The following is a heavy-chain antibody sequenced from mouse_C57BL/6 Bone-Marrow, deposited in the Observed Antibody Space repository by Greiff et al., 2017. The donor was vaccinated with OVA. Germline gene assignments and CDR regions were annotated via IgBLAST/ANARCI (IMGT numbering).Heavy chain of an antibody. Sequence: VQLQQSGPELVKPGASVKISCKASGYSFTGYYMNWVKQSPEKSLEWIGEINPSSGGTTYNQKLKAKATLTVDKAWSPAYMHIKSLTSEAAAVYYCERAAQWNFAYWGQGTTLTVSS. J-gene: IGHJ2*01. CDR3: ERAAQWNFAY. D-gene: IGHD3-1*01. V-gene: IGHV1-42*01. CDR2: INPSSGGT. CDR1: GYSFTGYY.